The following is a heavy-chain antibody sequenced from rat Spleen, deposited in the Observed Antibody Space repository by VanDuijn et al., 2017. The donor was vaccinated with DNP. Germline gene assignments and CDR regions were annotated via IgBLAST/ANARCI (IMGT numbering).Heavy chain of an antibody. CDR2: ITYDGSRT. D-gene: IGHD1-11*01. J-gene: IGHJ4*01. CDR1: GFIFSDYD. Sequence: EVQLVESGGGFVQPGRSLKFSCAASGFIFSDYDMAWVRQAPTKGLEWVATITYDGSRTYYRDSVKGRFTISRDKAKSTLYLQMDSLRSEDTATYYCTTFEGTNAWGQGTSVTVSS. V-gene: IGHV5S10*01. CDR3: TTFEGTNA.